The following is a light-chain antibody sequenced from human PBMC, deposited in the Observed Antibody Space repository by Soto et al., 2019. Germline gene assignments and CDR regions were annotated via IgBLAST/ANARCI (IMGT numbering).Light chain of an antibody. CDR2: AAS. CDR1: QDINNW. Sequence: DIQMTQSPSSVSASVGDRVIITCRASQDINNWLAWYQQKPGKAPKLLIYAASSLRRGVPSRFSGSGSGTDFTLTINSLQPEDFATYYCQLANNFRALTFGGGTKVEIK. J-gene: IGKJ4*01. V-gene: IGKV1-12*01. CDR3: QLANNFRALT.